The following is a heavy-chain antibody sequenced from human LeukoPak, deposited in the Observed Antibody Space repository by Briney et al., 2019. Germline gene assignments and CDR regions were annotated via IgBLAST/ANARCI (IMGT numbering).Heavy chain of an antibody. V-gene: IGHV3-30*04. CDR1: GFTFSSYA. CDR3: ATGRYYDYVWGSYRYTGFGY. J-gene: IGHJ4*02. CDR2: ISYDGSNK. Sequence: GGSLRLSCAASGFTFSSYAMHWVRQAPGKGLEWVAVISYDGSNKYYADSVKGRFTISRDNSKNTLYLQMNSLRSEDTAVYYCATGRYYDYVWGSYRYTGFGYWGQGTLVTVSS. D-gene: IGHD3-16*02.